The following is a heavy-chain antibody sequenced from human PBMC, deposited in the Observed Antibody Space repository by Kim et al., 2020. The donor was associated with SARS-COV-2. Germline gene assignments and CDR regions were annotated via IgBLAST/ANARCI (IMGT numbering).Heavy chain of an antibody. D-gene: IGHD6-25*01. J-gene: IGHJ3*02. V-gene: IGHV3-21*01. CDR2: ITDTSTYK. Sequence: GGSLRLSCAASGFTFRTYTMNWVRQTPGKGLEWVSSITDTSTYKFYADSVKGRFTISRDNAKNSLYLQMNSLRAEDTALYYCAREGWASSAGAFDIWGQGTMVTVYS. CDR3: AREGWASSAGAFDI. CDR1: GFTFRTYT.